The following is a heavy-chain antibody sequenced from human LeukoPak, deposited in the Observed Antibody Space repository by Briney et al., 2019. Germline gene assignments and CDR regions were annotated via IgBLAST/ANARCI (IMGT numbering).Heavy chain of an antibody. CDR3: ARHGSQYYDFWSGYYTDY. CDR2: IYYSGST. Sequence: PSETLSLTCTVSGGSISSYYWSWIRQPPGKGLEWIGYIYYSGSTNYNPSLKSRVTISVDTSKNQFSLKLSSVTAADTAVYYCARHGSQYYDFWSGYYTDYWGQGTLVTVSS. CDR1: GGSISSYY. D-gene: IGHD3-3*01. V-gene: IGHV4-59*08. J-gene: IGHJ4*02.